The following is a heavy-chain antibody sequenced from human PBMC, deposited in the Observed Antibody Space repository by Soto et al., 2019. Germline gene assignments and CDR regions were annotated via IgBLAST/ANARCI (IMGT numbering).Heavy chain of an antibody. V-gene: IGHV1-2*02. CDR3: ARVESYFGFTLPPTDWFDS. J-gene: IGHJ5*01. D-gene: IGHD3-10*01. CDR1: GYTFTGYY. Sequence: GDSVKVSCKASGYTFTGYYMHWVRQAPGQGLEWMGWINPNSGGTNYAQKFQGRVTMTRDTSISTAYMELSRLRSDDTAVYYCARVESYFGFTLPPTDWFDSWGQGTLVTVSS. CDR2: INPNSGGT.